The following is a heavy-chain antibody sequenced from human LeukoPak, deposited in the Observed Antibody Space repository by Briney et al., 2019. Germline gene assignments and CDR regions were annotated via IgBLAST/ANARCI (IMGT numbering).Heavy chain of an antibody. V-gene: IGHV3-48*02. D-gene: IGHD1-26*01. CDR2: ISSSSSII. J-gene: IGHJ4*02. CDR3: ARDPRFGSYSHLFDY. Sequence: GGSLRLSCAASGFAFSSYSMNWVRQAPGKGLEWVSYISSSSSIIYYADSVKGRFTISRDNAKNSLYLQMNSLRDEDTAVYYCARDPRFGSYSHLFDYWGQGTLVTVSS. CDR1: GFAFSSYS.